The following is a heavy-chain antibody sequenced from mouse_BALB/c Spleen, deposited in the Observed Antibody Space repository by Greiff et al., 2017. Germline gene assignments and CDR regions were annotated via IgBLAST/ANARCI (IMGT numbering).Heavy chain of an antibody. CDR3: APYGGFAY. J-gene: IGHJ3*01. CDR1: GFNIKDTY. CDR2: IDPANGNT. Sequence: VQLQQSGAELVKPGASVKLSCTASGFNIKDTYMHWVKQRPEQGLEWIGRIDPANGNTKYDPKFQGKATITADTSSNTAYLQLSSLTTEDTAVYYCAPYGGFAYWGQGTLVTVSA. D-gene: IGHD1-2*01. V-gene: IGHV14-3*02.